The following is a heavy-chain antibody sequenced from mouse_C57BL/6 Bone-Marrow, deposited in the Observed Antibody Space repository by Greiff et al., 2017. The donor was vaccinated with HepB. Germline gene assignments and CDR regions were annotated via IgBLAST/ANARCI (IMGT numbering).Heavy chain of an antibody. Sequence: QVHVKQPGAELVKPGASVKLSCKASGYTFTSYWMHWVKQRPGQGLEWIGMIHPNSGSTNYNEKFKSKATLTVDKSSSTAYMQLSSLTSEDSAVSYYARDPDGYCWPFDVWGTETTVTVSS. CDR3: ARDPDGYCWPFDV. CDR1: GYTFTSYW. V-gene: IGHV1-64*01. CDR2: IHPNSGST. D-gene: IGHD2-3*01. J-gene: IGHJ1*03.